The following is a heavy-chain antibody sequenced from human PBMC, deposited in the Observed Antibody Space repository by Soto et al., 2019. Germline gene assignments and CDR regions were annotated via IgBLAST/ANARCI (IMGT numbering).Heavy chain of an antibody. CDR2: TYYRSKWYN. J-gene: IGHJ2*01. V-gene: IGHV6-1*01. Sequence: SQTLSLTYAISGDSVSSNSAAWNWIRQSPSRGLEWLGRTYYRSKWYNDYAVSVKSRITINPDTSKNQFSLQLNSVTPEDTAVYYCARSITMVRGVGFNWYFDLWGRGTLVTVSS. CDR3: ARSITMVRGVGFNWYFDL. D-gene: IGHD3-10*01. CDR1: GDSVSSNSAA.